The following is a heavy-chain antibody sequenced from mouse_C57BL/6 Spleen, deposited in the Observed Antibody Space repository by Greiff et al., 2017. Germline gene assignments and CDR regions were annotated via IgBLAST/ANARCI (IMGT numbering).Heavy chain of an antibody. V-gene: IGHV3-6*01. CDR1: GYSITSGYY. Sequence: EVKLMESGPGLVKPSQSLSLTCSVTGYSITSGYYWNWIRQFPGNKLEWMGYISYDGSNNYNPSLKNRISITRDTSKNQFFLKLNSVTTEDTATYYCARVNYSNYGAMDYWGQGTSVTVSS. CDR2: ISYDGSN. D-gene: IGHD2-5*01. J-gene: IGHJ4*01. CDR3: ARVNYSNYGAMDY.